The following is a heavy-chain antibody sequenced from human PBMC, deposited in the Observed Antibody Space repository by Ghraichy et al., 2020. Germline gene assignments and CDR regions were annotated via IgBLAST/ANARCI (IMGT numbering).Heavy chain of an antibody. CDR2: ISGSGGST. V-gene: IGHV3-23*01. Sequence: GGSLRLSCAASGFTFSSYAMSWVRQAPGKGLEWVSAISGSGGSTYYADSVKGRFTISRDNSKNTLYLQMNSLRAEDTAVYYCAKDSHYYDSSGAGLYYGMDVWGQGTTVTVSS. J-gene: IGHJ6*02. CDR3: AKDSHYYDSSGAGLYYGMDV. CDR1: GFTFSSYA. D-gene: IGHD3-22*01.